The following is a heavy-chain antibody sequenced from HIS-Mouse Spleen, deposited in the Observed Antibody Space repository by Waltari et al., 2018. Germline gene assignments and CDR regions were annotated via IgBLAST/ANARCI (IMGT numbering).Heavy chain of an antibody. D-gene: IGHD6-19*01. CDR2: ISYDGSNK. V-gene: IGHV3-30*04. Sequence: QVQLVESGGGVVQPGRSLRLSCAASGFTFSSYAMHWVRQAPGKGVGWVEVISYDGSNKYYADSVKGRFTISRDNSKNTLYLQMNSLRAEDTAVYYCARAGDSSGWRDFDYWGQGTLVTVSS. J-gene: IGHJ4*02. CDR1: GFTFSSYA. CDR3: ARAGDSSGWRDFDY.